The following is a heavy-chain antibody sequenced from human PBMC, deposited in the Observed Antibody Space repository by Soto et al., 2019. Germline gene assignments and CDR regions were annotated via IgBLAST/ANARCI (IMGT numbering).Heavy chain of an antibody. J-gene: IGHJ4*02. CDR1: GFTFSSYG. D-gene: IGHD2-21*02. Sequence: QVQLVESGGGVVQPGRSLRLSCAASGFTFSSYGMHWVRQAPGKGLEWVAVIWCDGSNKYYADSVKGRFTISRDNSKNALSLQMNSLRAEDTAVYYCASDQTTAYCGGDCYSGFDYWGQGTLVTVSS. CDR3: ASDQTTAYCGGDCYSGFDY. V-gene: IGHV3-33*01. CDR2: IWCDGSNK.